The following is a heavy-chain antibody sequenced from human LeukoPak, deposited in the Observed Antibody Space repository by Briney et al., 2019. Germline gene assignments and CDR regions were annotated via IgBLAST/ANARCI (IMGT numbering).Heavy chain of an antibody. V-gene: IGHV3-23*01. D-gene: IGHD2-15*01. Sequence: GGSLRLSCAASGFTFSNYDMSWVRQARGKGLEWVSGISGSGSSTYHADSVKGRFTISRDNSRNTLYLQMNSLRAEDTAVYFCALYCSGGSCSSMGGTFDIWGLGTMVTVSS. CDR1: GFTFSNYD. CDR2: ISGSGSST. J-gene: IGHJ3*02. CDR3: ALYCSGGSCSSMGGTFDI.